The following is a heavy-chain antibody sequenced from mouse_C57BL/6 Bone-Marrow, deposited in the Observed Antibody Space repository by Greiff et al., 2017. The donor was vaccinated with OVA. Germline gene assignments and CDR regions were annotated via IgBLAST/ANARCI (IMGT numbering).Heavy chain of an antibody. V-gene: IGHV14-4*01. CDR2: IDPENGDT. J-gene: IGHJ3*01. CDR1: GFNIKDDY. D-gene: IGHD3-2*02. CDR3: TTAAQARFAY. Sequence: EVQLKESGAELVRPGASVKLSCTASGFNIKDDYMHWVKQRPEQGLEWIGWIDPENGDTEYASKFQGKATITADTSSNTAYLQLSSLTSEDTAVYYCTTAAQARFAYWGQGTLVTVSA.